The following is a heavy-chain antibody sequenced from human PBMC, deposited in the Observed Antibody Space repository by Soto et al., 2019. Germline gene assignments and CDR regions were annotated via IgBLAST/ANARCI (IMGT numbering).Heavy chain of an antibody. CDR2: IWYDGSNK. D-gene: IGHD4-17*01. CDR1: GFTFSNYG. Sequence: GGSLRLSCAASGFTFSNYGMHWVRHAPGKGLEWVAVIWYDGSNKYYADSVKGRFTISRDNSKNTLSLQMNSLRAEDTAVYYCARGFPTVPTWLLFDSWGQGALVTVSS. J-gene: IGHJ4*02. CDR3: ARGFPTVPTWLLFDS. V-gene: IGHV3-33*01.